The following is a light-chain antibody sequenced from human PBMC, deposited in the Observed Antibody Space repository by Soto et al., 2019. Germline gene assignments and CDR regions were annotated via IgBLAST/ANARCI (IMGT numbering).Light chain of an antibody. CDR2: EVS. V-gene: IGLV2-14*01. J-gene: IGLJ1*01. CDR1: SSDVVGYNY. CDR3: SSYTSSSPFV. Sequence: QSVLTQPVSVSGSPGQSITISCTGTSSDVVGYNYVSWYQQHPGKAPKLMIYEVSNRPSGVSNRFSGSKSGNTASLTISGLQAEDEADYYCSSYTSSSPFVFGTGTKVTVL.